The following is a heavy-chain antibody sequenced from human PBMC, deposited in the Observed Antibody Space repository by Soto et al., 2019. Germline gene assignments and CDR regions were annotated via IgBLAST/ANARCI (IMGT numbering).Heavy chain of an antibody. D-gene: IGHD6-13*01. CDR1: GFTFSSYW. V-gene: IGHV3-7*01. J-gene: IGHJ2*01. CDR3: ARGGIAAAGSGWYFDL. Sequence: EVQLVESGGGLVQPGGSLRLSCAASGFTFSSYWMSWVRQAPGKGLEWVANIKQDGSEKYYVDSVKGRFTISRDNAKNSLYLQMNSLRAEDTAVYYCARGGIAAAGSGWYFDLWGRGTLVTVSS. CDR2: IKQDGSEK.